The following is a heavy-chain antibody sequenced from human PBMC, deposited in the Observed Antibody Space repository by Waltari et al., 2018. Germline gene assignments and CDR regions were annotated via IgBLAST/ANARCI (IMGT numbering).Heavy chain of an antibody. J-gene: IGHJ4*02. V-gene: IGHV3-30*18. Sequence: QVQLVESGGGVVLPGRSLRLSCAASGFTFSSYGMHWVRQAPAQGLEWVAVISYDGSNKYYADSVKGRFTISRDNSKNTLYLQMNSLRAEDTAVYYCAKDLTYYYDSSGYWGRDYWGQGTLVTVSS. CDR1: GFTFSSYG. D-gene: IGHD3-22*01. CDR3: AKDLTYYYDSSGYWGRDY. CDR2: ISYDGSNK.